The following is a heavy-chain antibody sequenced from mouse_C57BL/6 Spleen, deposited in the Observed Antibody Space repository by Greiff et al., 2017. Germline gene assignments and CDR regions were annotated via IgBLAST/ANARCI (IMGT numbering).Heavy chain of an antibody. D-gene: IGHD1-1*01. V-gene: IGHV1-4*01. CDR1: GYTFTSYT. J-gene: IGHJ2*01. CDR2: INPSSGYT. CDR3: AKPCRYGSSHYFDY. Sequence: PGASVKMSCKASGYTFTSYTMHWVKQRPGQGLEWIGYINPSSGYTKYNQKFKDKATLTADKSSSTAYMQLSSLTSEDSAVYYCAKPCRYGSSHYFDYWGQGTTLTVSS.